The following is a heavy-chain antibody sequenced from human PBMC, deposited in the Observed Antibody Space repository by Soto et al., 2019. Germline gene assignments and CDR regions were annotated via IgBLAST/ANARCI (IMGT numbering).Heavy chain of an antibody. CDR3: ARARASFPYGDYVWYFDY. J-gene: IGHJ4*02. Sequence: PSETLSLTCAVYGGSFSGYYWSWIRQPPGKGLEWIGEINHSGSTNYNPSLKSRVTISVDTSKNQFSLKLSSVTAADTAVYYCARARASFPYGDYVWYFDYGGQGTLVTVSS. D-gene: IGHD4-17*01. CDR1: GGSFSGYY. CDR2: INHSGST. V-gene: IGHV4-34*01.